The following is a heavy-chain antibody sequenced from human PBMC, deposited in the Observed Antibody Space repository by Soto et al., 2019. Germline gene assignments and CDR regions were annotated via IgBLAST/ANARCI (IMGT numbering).Heavy chain of an antibody. CDR2: ISGSGGST. Sequence: EVQLLESGGGLVQPGGSLRLSCAASGFTFSSYAMSWVRQAPGKGLEWVSAISGSGGSTYYADSVKGRFTISRDNSKNTLYLQMNSLRAEDTAVYYCAQLQGQQLAPFFRRLRYFDYWGQGTLVTVSS. V-gene: IGHV3-23*01. CDR3: AQLQGQQLAPFFRRLRYFDY. CDR1: GFTFSSYA. D-gene: IGHD6-13*01. J-gene: IGHJ4*02.